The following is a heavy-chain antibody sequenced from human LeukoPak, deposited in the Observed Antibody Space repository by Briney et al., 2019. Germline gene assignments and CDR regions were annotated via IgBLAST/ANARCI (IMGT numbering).Heavy chain of an antibody. CDR2: ISGSGGST. J-gene: IGHJ4*02. D-gene: IGHD2-2*01. V-gene: IGHV3-23*01. Sequence: GGSLRLSCAASGFTFSSYAMSWVRQAPGKGLEWVSAISGSGGSTYYADSVRGRFTISRDNSKNTLCPQMNSLRAEDTAVYYCAKRAGLGYCSSTSCNWYFDYWGQGTLVTVSS. CDR1: GFTFSSYA. CDR3: AKRAGLGYCSSTSCNWYFDY.